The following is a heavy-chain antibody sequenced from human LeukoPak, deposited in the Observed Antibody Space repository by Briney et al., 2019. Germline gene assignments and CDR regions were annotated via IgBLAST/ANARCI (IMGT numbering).Heavy chain of an antibody. Sequence: KVSCKGSGYSFTSYWIGWVRQTPGKGLEWMGVIYPGDSRTRYNPSFEGQVTISADKPINTAYLQWSSLKASDTAMYYCACREFYSPWPGPWGQGTLVTVSS. V-gene: IGHV5-51*04. CDR3: ACREFYSPWPGP. D-gene: IGHD5-18*01. CDR2: IYPGDSRT. J-gene: IGHJ5*02. CDR1: GYSFTSYW.